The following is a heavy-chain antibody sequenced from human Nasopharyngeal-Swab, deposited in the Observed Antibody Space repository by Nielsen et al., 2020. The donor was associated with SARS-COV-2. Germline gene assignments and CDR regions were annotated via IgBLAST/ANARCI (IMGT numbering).Heavy chain of an antibody. Sequence: WVRQAPGQGLEWMGGIIPIFGTANYAQKFQGRVTITADKSTSTAYMELSSLRSEDTAVYYCARDRIVGDTSAFDPWGQGTLVTVSS. CDR3: ARDRIVGDTSAFDP. J-gene: IGHJ5*02. CDR2: IIPIFGTA. D-gene: IGHD1-26*01. V-gene: IGHV1-69*06.